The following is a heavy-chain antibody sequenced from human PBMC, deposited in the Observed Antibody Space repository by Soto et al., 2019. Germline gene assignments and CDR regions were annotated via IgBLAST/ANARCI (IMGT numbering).Heavy chain of an antibody. J-gene: IGHJ6*02. D-gene: IGHD2-2*01. V-gene: IGHV6-1*01. Sequence: SQTLSLTCAISGDSVSSNTASWNWIRQSPSRGLEWLGRTYFRSKWYNDYAVSVKSRIIINPDTSNNQFSLQLNSVTPEDTAVYFCARGLPGYCSSTSCRPGMDVWGQGTTVTVSS. CDR3: ARGLPGYCSSTSCRPGMDV. CDR1: GDSVSSNTAS. CDR2: TYFRSKWYN.